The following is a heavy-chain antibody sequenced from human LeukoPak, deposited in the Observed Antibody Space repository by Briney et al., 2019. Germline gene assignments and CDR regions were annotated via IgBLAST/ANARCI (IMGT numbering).Heavy chain of an antibody. D-gene: IGHD3-10*01. CDR1: GGSISSYY. CDR2: IYYSGST. J-gene: IGHJ4*02. Sequence: SETPSLTCTVSGGSISSYYWSWIRQPPGKGLEWIGYIYYSGSTNYKPSLKSRVTISVATTKNQFSLKLTSVTAADTLVYYCARSSMVRGVIITHPLGFDYWGQGTLVTVSS. CDR3: ARSSMVRGVIITHPLGFDY. V-gene: IGHV4-59*08.